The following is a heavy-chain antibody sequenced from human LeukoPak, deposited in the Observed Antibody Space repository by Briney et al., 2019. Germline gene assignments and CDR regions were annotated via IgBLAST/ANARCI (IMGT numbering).Heavy chain of an antibody. CDR1: GYTFTSYG. CDR2: ISAYNGNA. J-gene: IGHJ4*02. D-gene: IGHD3-3*01. V-gene: IGHV1-18*01. Sequence: GASVKVSCKASGYTFTSYGISWVRQAPGQGLEWMGWISAYNGNANYAQKLQGRVTMTTDTSTSTAYMELRSLRSDDTAVYYCARDQLPFWSGYYYFDYWGQGTLVTVSS. CDR3: ARDQLPFWSGYYYFDY.